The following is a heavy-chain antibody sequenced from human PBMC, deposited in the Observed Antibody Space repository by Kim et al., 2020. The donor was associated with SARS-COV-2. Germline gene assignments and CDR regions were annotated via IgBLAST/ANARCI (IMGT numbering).Heavy chain of an antibody. CDR3: ARPRYSSSWSTYYYYGMDV. J-gene: IGHJ6*02. Sequence: GGSLRLSCAASGFTFSSYGMHWVRQAPGKGLEWVAVIWYDGSNKYYADSVKGRFTISRDNSKNTLYLQMNSLRAEDTAVYYCARPRYSSSWSTYYYYGMDVWGQGTTVTVSS. CDR1: GFTFSSYG. D-gene: IGHD6-13*01. CDR2: IWYDGSNK. V-gene: IGHV3-33*01.